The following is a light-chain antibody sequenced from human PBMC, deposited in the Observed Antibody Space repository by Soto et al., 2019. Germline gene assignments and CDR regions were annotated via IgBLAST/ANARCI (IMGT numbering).Light chain of an antibody. CDR2: DAS. V-gene: IGKV3-15*01. CDR1: QSVDST. Sequence: EIVMTQSPATLSVSPGETATLSCRASQSVDSTLAWYQQKPGQAPRLLIYDASTRATDIPARFSDSGSGTEFNLTISRLQSEDFAVYFCQQYHKWPPYTFGQGTKLQIK. CDR3: QQYHKWPPYT. J-gene: IGKJ2*01.